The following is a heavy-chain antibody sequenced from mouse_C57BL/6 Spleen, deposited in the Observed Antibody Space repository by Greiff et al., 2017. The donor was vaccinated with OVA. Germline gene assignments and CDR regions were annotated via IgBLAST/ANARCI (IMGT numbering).Heavy chain of an antibody. CDR1: GYTFTEYT. D-gene: IGHD2-4*01. CDR2: FYPGSGSI. CDR3: ARHEAGDYDVGYWYFDV. J-gene: IGHJ1*03. V-gene: IGHV1-62-2*01. Sequence: VQLQQSGAELVKPGASVKLSCKASGYTFTEYTIHWVKQRSGQGLEWIGWFYPGSGSIKYNEKFKDKATLTADKSSSTVYMELSRLTSEDSAVYFCARHEAGDYDVGYWYFDVWGTGTTVTVSS.